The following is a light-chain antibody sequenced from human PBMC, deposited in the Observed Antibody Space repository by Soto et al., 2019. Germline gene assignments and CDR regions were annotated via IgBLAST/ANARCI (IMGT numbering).Light chain of an antibody. CDR1: QSVTTN. V-gene: IGKV3-15*01. CDR3: QQYNDWPPYT. CDR2: GAS. J-gene: IGKJ2*01. Sequence: ETVVTQSPATLSVSPGERATLSCRASQSVTTNLAWYQQKPGQAPRLLIYGASTRATGVPARFSGSGSGTEFTLTISSLQSEDFALYYCQQYNDWPPYTFGEGTKV.